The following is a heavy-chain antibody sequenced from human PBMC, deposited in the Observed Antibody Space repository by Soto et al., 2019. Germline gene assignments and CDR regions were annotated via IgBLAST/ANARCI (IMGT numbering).Heavy chain of an antibody. CDR1: GGTFSSYA. CDR2: IIPIFGTA. D-gene: IGHD6-13*01. Sequence: GASVKVSCKASGGTFSSYAISWVRQAPGQGLEWMGGIIPIFGTANYAQKFQGRVTITADESTSTAYMELSSLRYEDTAVYYCARGFGIAAAGRRDYYYGMDVWAQGTTVAVSS. V-gene: IGHV1-69*13. J-gene: IGHJ6*02. CDR3: ARGFGIAAAGRRDYYYGMDV.